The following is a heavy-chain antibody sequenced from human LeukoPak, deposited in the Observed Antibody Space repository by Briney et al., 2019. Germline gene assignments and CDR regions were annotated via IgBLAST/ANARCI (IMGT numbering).Heavy chain of an antibody. Sequence: ASVKVSCKASGYTFTGYYMHWVRQAPGQGLEWMGRINPNSGGTNYAQKFQGRVTMTRDTSISTAYMELSSLRSEDTAVYYCARVNCSGGSCYPELDYWGQGTLVTVSS. D-gene: IGHD2-15*01. CDR2: INPNSGGT. V-gene: IGHV1-2*06. CDR1: GYTFTGYY. CDR3: ARVNCSGGSCYPELDY. J-gene: IGHJ4*02.